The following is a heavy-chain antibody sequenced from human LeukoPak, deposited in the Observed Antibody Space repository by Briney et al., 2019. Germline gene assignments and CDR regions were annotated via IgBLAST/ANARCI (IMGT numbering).Heavy chain of an antibody. Sequence: PGGSLRLSCAASGFTFSRHWMHWVRQAPGKGLVWVSRTNADESTTGYADSVKGRFTISRDNAKNTLYLQMNSLRAEDMAVYYCARGSSATGDYTMDVWGQGTTVTVSS. V-gene: IGHV3-74*01. CDR2: TNADESTT. CDR3: ARGSSATGDYTMDV. J-gene: IGHJ6*02. CDR1: GFTFSRHW. D-gene: IGHD6-6*01.